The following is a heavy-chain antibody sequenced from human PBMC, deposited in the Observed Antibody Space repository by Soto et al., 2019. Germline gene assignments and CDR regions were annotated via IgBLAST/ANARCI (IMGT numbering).Heavy chain of an antibody. CDR1: GFSFDKYA. D-gene: IGHD3-16*02. J-gene: IGHJ4*02. CDR3: ARRTSFLGAFDY. V-gene: IGHV3-23*01. CDR2: VAAGGGHT. Sequence: GGSLRLSCVASGFSFDKYAMAWVRQAPGKGLEWVSHVAAGGGHTYYAESVKGRFTISRDNSKNTLFLQINTLRAEDTAIYFCARRTSFLGAFDYWGQGVLVTVSS.